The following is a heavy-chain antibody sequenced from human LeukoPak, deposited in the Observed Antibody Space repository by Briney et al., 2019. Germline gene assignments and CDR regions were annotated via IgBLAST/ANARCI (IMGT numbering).Heavy chain of an antibody. CDR1: GFTFSSYG. J-gene: IGHJ4*02. CDR3: ASSWGSAIDF. CDR2: ISYDGSNK. D-gene: IGHD3-16*01. V-gene: IGHV3-30*03. Sequence: PGGSLRLSCAASGFTFSSYGMNWVRQAPGKGLEWVAVISYDGSNKYYADSVKGRFTISRDNSKNTLYLQMNSLRAEDTAVYYCASSWGSAIDFWGQGTLVTVSS.